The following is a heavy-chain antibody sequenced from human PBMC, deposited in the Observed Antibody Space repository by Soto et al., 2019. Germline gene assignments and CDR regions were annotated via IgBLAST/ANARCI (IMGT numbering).Heavy chain of an antibody. V-gene: IGHV4-34*01. CDR3: ARPSYALNWDFHYGMQV. Sequence: QVHLQQWGAGVLKPSETLSLTCAVSGGSFSGYYWTWIRQIPGKGLEWIGEINQSGNTKYNPSLMSRVTMSVYTSRNQFSLKLRSVTAADTAVYYCARPSYALNWDFHYGMQVWGQGTSVTVSS. J-gene: IGHJ6*02. CDR1: GGSFSGYY. D-gene: IGHD2-2*01. CDR2: INQSGNT.